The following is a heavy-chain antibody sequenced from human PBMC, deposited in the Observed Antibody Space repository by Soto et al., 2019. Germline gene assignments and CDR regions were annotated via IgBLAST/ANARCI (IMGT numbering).Heavy chain of an antibody. CDR1: GFSFSSFW. CDR3: ARPLRGLPTDPGDM. J-gene: IGHJ3*02. D-gene: IGHD2-2*01. CDR2: INPDGSKR. V-gene: IGHV3-7*01. Sequence: EVQLVESGGDLVQPGGSLRLSCLASGFSFSSFWMSWVRQAPGKGLEWVANINPDGSKRYYVGSVTGRFSFFRDNTKNTVYLQMNGLRVEDTAVYYCARPLRGLPTDPGDMWGQGTMVTVSS.